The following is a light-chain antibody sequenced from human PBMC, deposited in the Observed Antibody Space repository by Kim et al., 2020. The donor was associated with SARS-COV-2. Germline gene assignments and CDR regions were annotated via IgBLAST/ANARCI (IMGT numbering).Light chain of an antibody. CDR2: AAS. CDR3: QKYNGAPLT. CDR1: QGIRNY. V-gene: IGKV1-27*01. J-gene: IGKJ3*01. Sequence: DIQMTQSPSSLSASVGDRVTITCRASQGIRNYLAWYQQKPGKVPKLLINAASTLQSGVPSRFSGSGSGTDFTLTISSLQPEDVATYFCQKYNGAPLTFGPGTKVDIK.